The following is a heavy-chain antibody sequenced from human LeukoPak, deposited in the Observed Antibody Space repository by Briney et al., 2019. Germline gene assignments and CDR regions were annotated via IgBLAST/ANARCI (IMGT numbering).Heavy chain of an antibody. CDR3: ARGYLEGVDY. CDR1: GFTVSSNY. J-gene: IGHJ4*02. Sequence: SXXLSCAACGFTVSSNYMSWVRQAPGKGLEWVSIIYSGGSTFYADSVKGRFTISRDNSKNTLYLQMNSLRAEDTAVYYCARGYLEGVDYWGQGTLVTVSS. CDR2: IYSGGST. D-gene: IGHD3-10*01. V-gene: IGHV3-53*01.